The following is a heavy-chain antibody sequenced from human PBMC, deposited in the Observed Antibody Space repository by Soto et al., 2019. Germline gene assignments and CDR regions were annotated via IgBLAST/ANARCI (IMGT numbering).Heavy chain of an antibody. CDR1: GGSISSSSYY. CDR2: IYYSGST. Sequence: QLQLQESGPGLVKPSETLSLTCTVSGGSISSSSYYWGWIRQPPGKGLEWIGSIYYSGSTYYNPSLKSRDTISVDTSKNQFSLKLSSVTAADTAVYYCAGGRSSSWGDAFDIWGQGTMVTVSS. J-gene: IGHJ3*02. V-gene: IGHV4-39*01. CDR3: AGGRSSSWGDAFDI. D-gene: IGHD6-13*01.